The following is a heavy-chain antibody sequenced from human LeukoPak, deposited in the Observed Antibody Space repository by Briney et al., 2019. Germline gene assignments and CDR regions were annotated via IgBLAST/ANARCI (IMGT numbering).Heavy chain of an antibody. J-gene: IGHJ6*02. CDR1: GFTFSNYA. CDR2: ISSNGGST. V-gene: IGHV3-64*02. Sequence: GGSLRLSCAASGFTFSNYAMHWVRQAPGEGLEYVSAISSNGGSTYYADSVKVRFTISRDNSKNTLFLQMGSLRVEDMAVYYCARGLRAYYYYGMDVWGQGTTVTVSS. D-gene: IGHD3-3*01. CDR3: ARGLRAYYYYGMDV.